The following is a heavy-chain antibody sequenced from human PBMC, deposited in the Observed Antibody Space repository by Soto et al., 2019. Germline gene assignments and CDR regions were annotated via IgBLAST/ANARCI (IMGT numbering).Heavy chain of an antibody. Sequence: GESLKISCQGSGYSFASYWIGWVRQMPGKDLEWMGIIYPGDPDTRYSPSFQGQVTISADKSLRTAYLQWTSLKASDTALYYCARTRSFTLGFYYDGMDVWGQGITVTVSS. CDR3: ARTRSFTLGFYYDGMDV. J-gene: IGHJ6*02. D-gene: IGHD6-6*01. CDR2: IYPGDPDT. V-gene: IGHV5-51*01. CDR1: GYSFASYW.